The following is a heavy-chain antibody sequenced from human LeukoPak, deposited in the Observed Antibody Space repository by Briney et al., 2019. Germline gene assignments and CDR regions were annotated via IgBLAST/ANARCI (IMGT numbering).Heavy chain of an antibody. CDR1: GFPFSDYY. CDR3: AHLVALDSGATPG. J-gene: IGHJ4*02. D-gene: IGHD1-26*01. Sequence: GGSLRLSCAASGFPFSDYYMTWIRQAPGKGLEWVSYITNSGDTIYYGDSVKGRFTISRDNSANRLFLQLDSLRVDDTAVYYCAHLVALDSGATPGWGQGTLVTVSS. CDR2: ITNSGDTI. V-gene: IGHV3-11*01.